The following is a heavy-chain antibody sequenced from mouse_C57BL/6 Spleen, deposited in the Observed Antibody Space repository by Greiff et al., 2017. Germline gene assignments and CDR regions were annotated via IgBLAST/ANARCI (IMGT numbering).Heavy chain of an antibody. CDR1: GFTFSSYA. V-gene: IGHV5-9-1*02. D-gene: IGHD2-4*01. Sequence: EVKLVESGEGLVKPGGSLKLSCAASGFTFSSYAMSWVRQTPEKRLEWVAYISSGGDYSYYADPVKGRFTISRDNARNTLYLQMSSLKSEDTAMYYCTREGLRRYYAMDYWGQGTSVTVSS. CDR3: TREGLRRYYAMDY. J-gene: IGHJ4*01. CDR2: ISSGGDYS.